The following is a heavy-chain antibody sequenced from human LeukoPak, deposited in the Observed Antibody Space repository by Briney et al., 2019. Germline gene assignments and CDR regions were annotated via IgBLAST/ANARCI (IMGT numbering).Heavy chain of an antibody. D-gene: IGHD6-13*01. CDR2: INHSGST. CDR1: GGSFSGYY. Sequence: KPSETLSLTCAVYGGSFSGYYWSWIRQPPGEGLEWIGEINHSGSTNYNPSLKSRVTISVDTSKTQFSLKPSSVTAAATAVYYCARGLSYSSSWYYNWFDPWGQGTLVTVSS. V-gene: IGHV4-34*01. J-gene: IGHJ5*02. CDR3: ARGLSYSSSWYYNWFDP.